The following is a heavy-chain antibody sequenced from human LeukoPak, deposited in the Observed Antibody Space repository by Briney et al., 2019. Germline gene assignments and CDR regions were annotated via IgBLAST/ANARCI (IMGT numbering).Heavy chain of an antibody. CDR3: ARGQYCSTTTCYSARRYFDF. D-gene: IGHD2-2*01. CDR2: INDSGST. J-gene: IGHJ4*02. V-gene: IGHV4-34*01. Sequence: SETLSLTCAGSGGAFSNYFWTWLRQPPGKGLEWIAEINDSGSTNSNSSLRSRVAISLDTSKNQFSLRLTSVTAADTAVYYCARGQYCSTTTCYSARRYFDFWGQGTLVTVSS. CDR1: GGAFSNYF.